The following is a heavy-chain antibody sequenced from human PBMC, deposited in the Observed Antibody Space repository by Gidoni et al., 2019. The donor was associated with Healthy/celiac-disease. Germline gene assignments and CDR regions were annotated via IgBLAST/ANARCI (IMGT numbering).Heavy chain of an antibody. J-gene: IGHJ6*02. Sequence: QVQLVQSGAEVKQPGSSVKVSCKAYGGPSRSYAISWVRQAPGQGLEWMGGIIPIFGTANYAQKCQGRVTITADESTSTAYMELSSLRSEGTAVYDCAREAVVVVAFPRYYGMDVWGQGTTVTVSS. CDR2: IIPIFGTA. CDR3: AREAVVVVAFPRYYGMDV. CDR1: GGPSRSYA. V-gene: IGHV1-69*01. D-gene: IGHD2-15*01.